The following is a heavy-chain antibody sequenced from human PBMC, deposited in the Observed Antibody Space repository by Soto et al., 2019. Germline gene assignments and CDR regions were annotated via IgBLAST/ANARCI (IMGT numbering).Heavy chain of an antibody. CDR1: GFPFSSYA. CDR3: ARASNGWYYDY. J-gene: IGHJ4*02. D-gene: IGHD6-19*01. Sequence: QVQLVESGGVVFQPGRSLRLSCAASGFPFSSYAMHLVRQAPGKGLAWVAVISYDGSNKYYADAVKGRFTISRDNSKNTLYLQMNSVIDEDTAVYDCARASNGWYYDYGGQGTLVPVSS. V-gene: IGHV3-30-3*01. CDR2: ISYDGSNK.